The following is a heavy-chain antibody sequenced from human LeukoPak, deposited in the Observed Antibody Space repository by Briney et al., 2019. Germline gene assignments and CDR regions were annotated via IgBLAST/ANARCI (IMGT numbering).Heavy chain of an antibody. CDR1: GGSISSSSHY. CDR3: ARSGTYYRNFDY. J-gene: IGHJ4*02. V-gene: IGHV4-39*01. CDR2: INYTGST. Sequence: PSETLSLTCSVSGGSISSSSHYWNWIRQPPGKGLEWIASINYTGSTYYNPSLKSRVTNSVDPSKNQFSLKLSSVTAADTAMYYCARSGTYYRNFDYWGQGILVTVSS. D-gene: IGHD1-26*01.